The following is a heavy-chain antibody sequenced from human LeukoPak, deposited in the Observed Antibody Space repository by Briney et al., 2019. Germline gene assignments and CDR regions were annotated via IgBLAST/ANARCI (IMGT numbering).Heavy chain of an antibody. V-gene: IGHV5-51*01. D-gene: IGHD2-21*02. CDR3: ARLPYCGGGCFNWFDP. J-gene: IGHJ5*02. Sequence: GESLKISRKGSGYSFTSYWIGWVRQMPGKGLEWMGIIYPGDSDTRYSPSLQGPVTISADKSISTAYQQWSSLKASDTAMYYCARLPYCGGGCFNWFDPWGQGTLVTVSS. CDR2: IYPGDSDT. CDR1: GYSFTSYW.